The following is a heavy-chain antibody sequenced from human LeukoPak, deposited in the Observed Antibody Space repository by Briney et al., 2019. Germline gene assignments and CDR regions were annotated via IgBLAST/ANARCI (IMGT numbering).Heavy chain of an antibody. CDR2: IKQDGSEK. CDR3: ARVESGCSSTSCYRGAFDY. CDR1: GFAFSSYW. D-gene: IGHD2-2*01. V-gene: IGHV3-7*01. J-gene: IGHJ4*02. Sequence: SGGSLRLSCAASGFAFSSYWMSLVRQAPGKGLEWVANIKQDGSEKYYVYSVKGRFTISRDNAKNSLYLQMNSLRAEDTAVYYCARVESGCSSTSCYRGAFDYWGQGTLVTVSS.